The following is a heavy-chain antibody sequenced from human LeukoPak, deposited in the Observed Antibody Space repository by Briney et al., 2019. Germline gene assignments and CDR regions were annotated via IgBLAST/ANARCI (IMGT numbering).Heavy chain of an antibody. CDR2: IYYSGST. V-gene: IGHV4-39*07. CDR3: ARDQIQLWSEGLGHYYGMDV. CDR1: GGSISSSSYY. J-gene: IGHJ6*02. Sequence: PSETLSLTCTVSGGSISSSSYYWGWIRQPPGKGLEWIGSIYYSGSTNYNSSLKSRVTISADTSKNQFSLKLSSVTAADTAVYYCARDQIQLWSEGLGHYYGMDVWGQGTTVTVSS. D-gene: IGHD5-18*01.